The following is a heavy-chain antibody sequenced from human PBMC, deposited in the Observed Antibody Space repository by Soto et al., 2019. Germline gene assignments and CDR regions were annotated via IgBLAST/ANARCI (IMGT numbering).Heavy chain of an antibody. CDR3: ATEDHSSGHAGTFHH. CDR1: GFPFSTYL. CDR2: ISYDGKSE. D-gene: IGHD3-22*01. V-gene: IGHV3-30*04. J-gene: IGHJ1*01. Sequence: GGSLRLSCAASGFPFSTYLMHWVRQAPGKGLEWVAGISYDGKSEHYADSVKGRFTISRDNSKNTLYVQVDTLRTEDMAVYYCATEDHSSGHAGTFHHWGQGTLVTSPQ.